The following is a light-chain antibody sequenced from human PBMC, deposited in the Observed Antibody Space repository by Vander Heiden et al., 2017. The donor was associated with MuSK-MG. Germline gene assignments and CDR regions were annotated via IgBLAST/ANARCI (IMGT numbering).Light chain of an antibody. CDR3: QQHNSYPHIT. Sequence: DIQLTQSPSFLSASVGDRVTITCRASQGISSYLAWYQQKPGKAPKLLIYAASTLQSGVPSRFSGSGYGTEFTLTISSLQPEDFAPYYCQQHNSYPHITFGQGTLLEIK. CDR2: AAS. CDR1: QGISSY. J-gene: IGKJ5*01. V-gene: IGKV1-9*01.